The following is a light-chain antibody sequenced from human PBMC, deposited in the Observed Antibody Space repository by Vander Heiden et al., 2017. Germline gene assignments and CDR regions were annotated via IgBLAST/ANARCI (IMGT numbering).Light chain of an antibody. J-gene: IGKJ4*01. V-gene: IGKV1-39*01. CDR2: AAS. CDR3: QQSYSMPLT. Sequence: DIQMTQSPSSLPASVGDRVTITCQASQSIANYLNWYQQKPGKAPKLLIYAASSLQSGVPSRFSGSGSGTDFTLTITSLQPEDFATYYCQQSYSMPLTFGGGTKVEIK. CDR1: QSIANY.